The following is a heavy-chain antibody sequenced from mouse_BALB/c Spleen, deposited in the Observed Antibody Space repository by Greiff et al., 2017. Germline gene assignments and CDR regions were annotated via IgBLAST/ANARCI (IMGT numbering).Heavy chain of an antibody. CDR3: NAGGNYLLFDY. CDR2: IDPENGDT. D-gene: IGHD2-1*01. V-gene: IGHV14-4*02. J-gene: IGHJ2*01. Sequence: VQLQQSGAELVRSGASVKLSCTASGFNIKDYYMHWVKQRPEQGLEWIGWIDPENGDTEYAPKFQGKATMTADTSSNTAYLQLSSLTSEDTAVYYCNAGGNYLLFDYWGQGTTLTVSS. CDR1: GFNIKDYY.